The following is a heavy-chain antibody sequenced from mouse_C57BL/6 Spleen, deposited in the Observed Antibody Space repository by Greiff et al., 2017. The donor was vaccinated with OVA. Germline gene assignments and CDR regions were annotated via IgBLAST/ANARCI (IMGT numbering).Heavy chain of an antibody. D-gene: IGHD1-1*01. CDR2: IHPNSGST. CDR3: ARSDYGSGSSFDY. CDR1: GYTFTSYW. V-gene: IGHV1-64*01. J-gene: IGHJ2*01. Sequence: QVQLQQPGAELVKPGASVKLSCKASGYTFTSYWMHWVKQRPGQGLEWIGMIHPNSGSTNYNEKFKSKATLTVDKSSSTAYMQLSSLTSEDSAVYYCARSDYGSGSSFDYWGKGTTLTVSS.